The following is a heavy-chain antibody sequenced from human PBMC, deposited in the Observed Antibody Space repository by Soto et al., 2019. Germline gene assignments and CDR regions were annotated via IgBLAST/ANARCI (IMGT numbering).Heavy chain of an antibody. Sequence: GGSLRLSCVASGFTFSSCALHWVRQAPGKGLEWVAVISYDGSNKYYADSVKGRFTISRDNSKNTLYLQMNSLRAEDAAVYYCARDLTLGDILTGHYFYMDVWGQGTTVTVSS. CDR2: ISYDGSNK. D-gene: IGHD3-9*01. CDR3: ARDLTLGDILTGHYFYMDV. CDR1: GFTFSSCA. J-gene: IGHJ6*02. V-gene: IGHV3-30-3*01.